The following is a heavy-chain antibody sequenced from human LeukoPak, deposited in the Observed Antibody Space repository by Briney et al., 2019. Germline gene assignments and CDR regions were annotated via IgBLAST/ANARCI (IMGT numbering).Heavy chain of an antibody. CDR2: ISGSGGST. Sequence: GGSLRLSCAASGFTFSSYAMSWGRQAPRKGLEWVSAISGSGGSTYYADSVPGRFTISRDNSKNTLYPQMNSLRAEDTAVYYCARALIGYYFDYWGQGTLVTVSS. CDR3: ARALIGYYFDY. J-gene: IGHJ4*02. CDR1: GFTFSSYA. D-gene: IGHD2-8*01. V-gene: IGHV3-23*01.